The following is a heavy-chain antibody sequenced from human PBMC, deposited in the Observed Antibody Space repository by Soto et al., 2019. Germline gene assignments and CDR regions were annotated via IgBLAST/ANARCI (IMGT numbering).Heavy chain of an antibody. Sequence: SVKVSFKASGGTFSSYASSWVRQAPGQGLEWMGGIIPIFGTANYAQKFQGRVTITADESTSTAYMELSSLRSEDTAVYYCARGLGTVTTGGYYYGMDVWGQGTTVTV. CDR1: GGTFSSYA. D-gene: IGHD4-17*01. J-gene: IGHJ6*02. CDR2: IIPIFGTA. CDR3: ARGLGTVTTGGYYYGMDV. V-gene: IGHV1-69*13.